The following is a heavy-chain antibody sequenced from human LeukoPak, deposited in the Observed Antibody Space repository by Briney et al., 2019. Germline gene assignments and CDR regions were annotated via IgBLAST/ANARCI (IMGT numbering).Heavy chain of an antibody. J-gene: IGHJ6*02. Sequence: SCKASGYTFTSYAMHWVRQAPGKGLEWVAVISYDGSNKYYADSVKGRFTISRDNSKNTLYLQMNSLRAEDTAVYFCARDIAVRGYYYYYGMDVWGQGTTVTVSS. CDR2: ISYDGSNK. D-gene: IGHD3-10*01. V-gene: IGHV3-30-3*01. CDR1: GYTFTSYA. CDR3: ARDIAVRGYYYYYGMDV.